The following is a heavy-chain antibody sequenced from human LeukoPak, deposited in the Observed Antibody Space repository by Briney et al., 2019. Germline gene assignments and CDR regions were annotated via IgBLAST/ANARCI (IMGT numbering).Heavy chain of an antibody. V-gene: IGHV3-30*18. D-gene: IGHD2-2*02. Sequence: GRSLRLSCAASGFTFSSYGMHWVRQAPGKGLEWVAVISYDGSNKYYADSVKGRYTISRDNSKNTLYLQMNSLRAEDTAVYYCAKDRIGCSSTSCYTDYYYYGMDVWGKGTTVTVSS. CDR3: AKDRIGCSSTSCYTDYYYYGMDV. CDR1: GFTFSSYG. J-gene: IGHJ6*04. CDR2: ISYDGSNK.